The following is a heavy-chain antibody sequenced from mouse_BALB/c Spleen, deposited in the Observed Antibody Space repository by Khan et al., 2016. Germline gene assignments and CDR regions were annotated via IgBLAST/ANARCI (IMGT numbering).Heavy chain of an antibody. J-gene: IGHJ4*01. D-gene: IGHD2-10*01. Sequence: QVQLKQSGPGLVAPSQSLSITCTISGFSLKNYGIHWVRQPPGKGLEWLVVIWSGGSTPYNSALKSRLTITKDNSKSQVFLKMNSHQTDDTAIYYCARQPYYHYNVRDYWGQGTSVTVSS. CDR2: IWSGGST. V-gene: IGHV2-6-1*01. CDR1: GFSLKNYG. CDR3: ARQPYYHYNVRDY.